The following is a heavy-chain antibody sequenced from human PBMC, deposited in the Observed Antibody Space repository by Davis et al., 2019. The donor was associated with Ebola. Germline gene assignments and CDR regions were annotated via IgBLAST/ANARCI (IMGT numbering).Heavy chain of an antibody. V-gene: IGHV5-51*01. J-gene: IGHJ4*02. CDR1: GYSFTSYW. Sequence: GESLKISCKGSGYSFTSYWIGWVRQMPGKGLEWMGIIYPGDSDTRYSPSFQGQVTISADKSTGTAYLQWSSLKASDTATYYCARRDCGGECYSGFDSWGQGTLVTVSS. CDR2: IYPGDSDT. CDR3: ARRDCGGECYSGFDS. D-gene: IGHD2-21*01.